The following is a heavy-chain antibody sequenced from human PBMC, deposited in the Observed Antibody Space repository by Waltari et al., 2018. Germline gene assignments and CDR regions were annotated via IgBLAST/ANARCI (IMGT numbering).Heavy chain of an antibody. V-gene: IGHV1-24*01. D-gene: IGHD5-18*01. CDR2: FESVYGEI. Sequence: VQLVQSGTQVKTPGASVKVSCKISGFTFADLSIHWVRQAPGKGLEWVGGFESVYGEINNTAKFQGRLTMTEDTSTDTAYMDLSSLRSEDTAVYYCASQRRYRGYSSGVLDSWGRGVLVTVSS. CDR3: ASQRRYRGYSSGVLDS. J-gene: IGHJ4*02. CDR1: GFTFADLS.